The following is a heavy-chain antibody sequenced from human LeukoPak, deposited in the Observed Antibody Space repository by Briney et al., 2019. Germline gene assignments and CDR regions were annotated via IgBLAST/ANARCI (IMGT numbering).Heavy chain of an antibody. CDR2: INHSGST. Sequence: SETLSLTCAVYGGSFSGYYWSWIRQPPGKGLEWIGEINHSGSTNYNPSLKSRVTISVDTSKNQFSLKLSSVTAADTAVYYCARLFYGDYVFDYWGQGTLVTVSS. V-gene: IGHV4-34*01. CDR3: ARLFYGDYVFDY. J-gene: IGHJ4*02. D-gene: IGHD4-17*01. CDR1: GGSFSGYY.